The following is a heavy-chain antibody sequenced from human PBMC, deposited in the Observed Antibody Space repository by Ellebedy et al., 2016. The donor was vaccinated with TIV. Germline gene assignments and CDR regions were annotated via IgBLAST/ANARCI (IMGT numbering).Heavy chain of an antibody. CDR2: IFPSDSET. Sequence: KVSCKGSGYNFATYWIGWVRQVPGKGLEWMGMIFPSDSETIYSPSFQGQVTMSADKSITTAYLQWGSLKASDSGIYFCARQASGFDFDYWGQGTLVTVSS. CDR1: GYNFATYW. J-gene: IGHJ4*02. V-gene: IGHV5-51*01. D-gene: IGHD5-12*01. CDR3: ARQASGFDFDY.